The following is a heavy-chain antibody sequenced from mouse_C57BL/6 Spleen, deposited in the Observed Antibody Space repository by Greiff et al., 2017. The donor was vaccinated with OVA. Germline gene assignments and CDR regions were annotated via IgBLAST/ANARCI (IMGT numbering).Heavy chain of an antibody. Sequence: QVQLQQSGAELVRPGASVTLSCKASGYTFTDYEMHWVKQTPVYGLEWIGAIDPETGGTAYNQKFKGKAILTADKSSSTAYMELRSLTSEDSAVYYCTREGRPYYFDYWGQGTTLTVSS. D-gene: IGHD3-3*01. CDR1: GYTFTDYE. CDR3: TREGRPYYFDY. CDR2: IDPETGGT. J-gene: IGHJ2*01. V-gene: IGHV1-15*01.